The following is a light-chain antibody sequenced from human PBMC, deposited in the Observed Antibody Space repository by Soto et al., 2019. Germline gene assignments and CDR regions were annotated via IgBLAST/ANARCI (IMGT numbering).Light chain of an antibody. J-gene: IGKJ4*02. Sequence: MQMSYSPGLRSASVGKRVTTNCLASQSIKNYLNWYQQKPGKAPKLLIYAASSLQSGVPSRFSGSGSGTDFTLTISSLQPEEFATYYCQQSYSHTLTFGQGTKVEI. CDR2: AAS. CDR3: QQSYSHTLT. V-gene: IGKV1-39*01. CDR1: QSIKNY.